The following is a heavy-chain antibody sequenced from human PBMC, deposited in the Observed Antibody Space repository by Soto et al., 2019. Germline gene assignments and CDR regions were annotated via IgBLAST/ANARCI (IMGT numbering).Heavy chain of an antibody. CDR2: IKSKTDGGTT. J-gene: IGHJ4*02. Sequence: GGSLRLSCAASGFTFSNAWMNWVRQAPGKGLEWVGRIKSKTDGGTTDYAAPVKGRFTISRDFSKNTLYLQMNSLKSDDTAVYYCTTRTTVTTTTDDYWGQGTLVTVSS. CDR1: GFTFSNAW. V-gene: IGHV3-15*07. D-gene: IGHD4-17*01. CDR3: TTRTTVTTTTDDY.